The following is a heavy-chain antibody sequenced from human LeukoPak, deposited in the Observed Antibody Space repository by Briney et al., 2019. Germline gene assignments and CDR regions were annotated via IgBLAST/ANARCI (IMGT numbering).Heavy chain of an antibody. V-gene: IGHV1-2*02. J-gene: IGHJ3*02. Sequence: SSVRVSCKASGYTFTDYYIHGVRQAPGQGLDWMGWINPNSGGTNDARKFRGRVTMTRDTSISTASMELSRLRSDDTAVYYCARPQDHGGNVENFDIWGQGTMVTVSS. D-gene: IGHD4-23*01. CDR2: INPNSGGT. CDR1: GYTFTDYY. CDR3: ARPQDHGGNVENFDI.